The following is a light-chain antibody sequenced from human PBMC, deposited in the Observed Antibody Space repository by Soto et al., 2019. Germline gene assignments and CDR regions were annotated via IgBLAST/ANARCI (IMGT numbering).Light chain of an antibody. CDR1: SSDVGNYNL. CDR2: EGN. J-gene: IGLJ1*01. Sequence: QSVLAQPASVSGSPGQSITISCTGTSSDVGNYNLVSWYQHHPGEAPQLIVYEGNKRPSGVSNRFSGFKSGNTASLTISGLQAEDEADYYCCSYAGSNTYVFGTGTKVTVL. CDR3: CSYAGSNTYV. V-gene: IGLV2-23*01.